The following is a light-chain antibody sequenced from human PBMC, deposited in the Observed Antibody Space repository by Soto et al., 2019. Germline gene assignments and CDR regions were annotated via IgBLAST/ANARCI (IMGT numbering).Light chain of an antibody. Sequence: DVVMTQTPLSLSVAPGQPASISCKSSQSLLHITGETFLFWHLQKPGQSPQLLIYEVFTRVSGVPDRFSGGGSGTDFTLESSRVETDDVGIYYGMQSTQLPPTCVQVTRLGI. J-gene: IGKJ5*01. CDR1: QSLLHITGETF. CDR2: EVF. CDR3: MQSTQLPPT. V-gene: IGKV2D-29*02.